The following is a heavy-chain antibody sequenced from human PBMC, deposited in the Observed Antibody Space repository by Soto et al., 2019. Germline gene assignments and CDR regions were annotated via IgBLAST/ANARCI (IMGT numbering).Heavy chain of an antibody. CDR1: GFTFSSYA. Sequence: EVQLLESGGGLVQPGGSLRLSCAASGFTFSSYAMSWVRQAPGQGLEWVSAISGSGGSTYYADSVKGRFTIPRDNSKNTLDLQTGSLRAADAAVYYCAKAGGEALNDPPLDYWGQGTLVTVCS. CDR2: ISGSGGST. D-gene: IGHD1-1*01. CDR3: AKAGGEALNDPPLDY. V-gene: IGHV3-23*01. J-gene: IGHJ4*02.